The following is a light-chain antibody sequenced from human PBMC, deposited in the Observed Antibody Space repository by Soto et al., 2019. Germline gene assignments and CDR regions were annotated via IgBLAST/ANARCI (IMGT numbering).Light chain of an antibody. CDR3: AAWDHSLQGWV. V-gene: IGLV1-47*02. Sequence: QSVLTQPPSASGTPGQRVTISCSGSHSNSGSNYVYWYQQLPGTAPKLLIYSNDHRPSGVPDRFSGSKSGATASLAISGLRSDDEADYYCAAWDHSLQGWVFGGGTKLTVL. CDR1: HSNSGSNY. CDR2: SND. J-gene: IGLJ3*02.